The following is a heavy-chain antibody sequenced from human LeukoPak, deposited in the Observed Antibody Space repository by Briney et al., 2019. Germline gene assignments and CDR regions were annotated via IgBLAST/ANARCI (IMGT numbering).Heavy chain of an antibody. CDR3: ARVRATGRPFDI. CDR1: GFTVSSNY. J-gene: IGHJ3*02. V-gene: IGHV3-66*01. D-gene: IGHD1-26*01. CDR2: IYSGGST. Sequence: GGSLRLSCAASGFTVSSNYMSWVRQAPGKGLEWVSVIYSGGSTYYADSVKGRFTISRDNSKNTLYLQMNSLRAEDTAVYYCARVRATGRPFDIWGQGTMVTVSS.